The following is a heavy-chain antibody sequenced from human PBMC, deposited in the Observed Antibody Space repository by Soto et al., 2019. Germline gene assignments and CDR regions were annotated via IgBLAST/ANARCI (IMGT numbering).Heavy chain of an antibody. J-gene: IGHJ4*02. V-gene: IGHV3-53*01. Sequence: EAQLVESGGGLIQPGGSLRLSCAASGFTVSSSYLTWVRQAPGKGLEWVAILYTGTDTVYADSVNGRFTISRDSSTNTSYLHMHSLSAEDTAMYLCARPRYTGTYSGRFLDYWGEGSLVTVSS. CDR2: LYTGTDT. D-gene: IGHD1-26*01. CDR1: GFTVSSSY. CDR3: ARPRYTGTYSGRFLDY.